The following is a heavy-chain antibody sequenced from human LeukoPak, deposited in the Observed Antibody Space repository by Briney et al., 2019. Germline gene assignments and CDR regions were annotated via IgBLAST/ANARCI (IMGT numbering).Heavy chain of an antibody. D-gene: IGHD3-10*01. CDR3: ARVLPALRSIWFDP. Sequence: SETLSLTCTVSGGSISSYYWGWIRQPPGKGLEWIGYIYYCGSTNYNPSLKSRVTISVDTSKNQFSLKLSSVTAADTAVYYCARVLPALRSIWFDPWGQGTLVTVSS. V-gene: IGHV4-59*12. CDR2: IYYCGST. CDR1: GGSISSYY. J-gene: IGHJ5*02.